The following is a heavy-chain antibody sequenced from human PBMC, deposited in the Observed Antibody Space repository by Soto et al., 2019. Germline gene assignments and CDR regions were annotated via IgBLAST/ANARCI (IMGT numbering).Heavy chain of an antibody. Sequence: PSETLSLTCAVYGGSFSGYYWSWIRQPPGKGLEWIGEINHSGSTTYNPSLKSRVSISVDTSKNHFSLKLSSVTAADTAVYYCARAPLYYDFWSGKPHRRDVCGQGTTVTVSS. CDR2: INHSGST. CDR1: GGSFSGYY. J-gene: IGHJ6*02. CDR3: ARAPLYYDFWSGKPHRRDV. D-gene: IGHD3-3*01. V-gene: IGHV4-34*01.